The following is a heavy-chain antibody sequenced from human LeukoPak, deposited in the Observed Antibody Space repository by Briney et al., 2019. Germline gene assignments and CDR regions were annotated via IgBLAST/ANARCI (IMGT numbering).Heavy chain of an antibody. Sequence: GGSLRLSCAASGFTFSDYYMSWIRQAPGKGLEWISFISSSSSGSYTRYADSVKGRFTISRDNAKNSLYLQMNSLRDEDTAVYYCARAMRSGYDYWGQGTLVTVSS. CDR3: ARAMRSGYDY. CDR2: ISSSSSGSYT. J-gene: IGHJ4*02. D-gene: IGHD5-12*01. V-gene: IGHV3-11*06. CDR1: GFTFSDYY.